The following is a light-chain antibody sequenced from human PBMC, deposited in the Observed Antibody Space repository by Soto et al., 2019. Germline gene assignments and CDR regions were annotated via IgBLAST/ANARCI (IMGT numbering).Light chain of an antibody. CDR1: QGITNH. CDR3: LQDYTFPYT. V-gene: IGKV1-6*01. CDR2: TTS. J-gene: IGKJ2*01. Sequence: AIQMTQSPSSLSASVGDRVTITCRASQGITNHLAWYQQKPGKVPKVQIYTTSTLQSGVPSRFSGSGSGTDFTLTISSLQPEDFATYYCLQDYTFPYTFGQGTKLEIK.